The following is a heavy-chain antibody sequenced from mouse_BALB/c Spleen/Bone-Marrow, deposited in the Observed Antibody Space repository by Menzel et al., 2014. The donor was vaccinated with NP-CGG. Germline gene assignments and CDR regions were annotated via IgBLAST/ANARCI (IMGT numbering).Heavy chain of an antibody. CDR3: ARDSFLITRALDY. J-gene: IGHJ4*01. CDR1: GFSSTGYG. CDR2: IWGDGST. V-gene: IGHV2-6-7*01. D-gene: IGHD2-4*01. Sequence: VQLQQSGPGLVAPSQSLSITCTVSGFSSTGYGVSWVRQPPGKGLEWLGMIWGDGSTDYNSALKSRLSISKDNSKSQVFLKVNSLQTEDTARYYCARDSFLITRALDYWGQGTSVTVSS.